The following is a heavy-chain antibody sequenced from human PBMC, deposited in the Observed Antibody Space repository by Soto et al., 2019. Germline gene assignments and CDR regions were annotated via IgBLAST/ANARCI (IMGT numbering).Heavy chain of an antibody. CDR1: GDTFANFG. V-gene: IGHV1-18*01. CDR2: IATYNNNK. J-gene: IGHJ5*02. D-gene: IGHD3-10*01. Sequence: HLVQSGPEVKRPGASITVSCKTSGDTFANFGLSWVRQAPGQVLEWMEWIATYNNNKNYAQKFQGMLTLNTDTSTSTAYMELESLGDDDTAVYYCARVVRGVVNWFDPWGQGPLVNVSS. CDR3: ARVVRGVVNWFDP.